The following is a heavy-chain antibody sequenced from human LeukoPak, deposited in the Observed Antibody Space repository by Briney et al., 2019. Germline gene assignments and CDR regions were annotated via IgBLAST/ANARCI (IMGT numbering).Heavy chain of an antibody. CDR2: ISGSGGRT. D-gene: IGHD2-2*01. J-gene: IGHJ4*02. CDR1: GFTFSSDA. CDR3: ASYAYCSSTSCYFLTSVY. Sequence: GGSLRLSCAASGFTFSSDAMSWGRQAPGKGREWVSAISGSGGRTYYADSVQGRFTISRDNSKNTLYLQMNSLRAEDTAVYCCASYAYCSSTSCYFLTSVYWGQGTLVTVSS. V-gene: IGHV3-23*01.